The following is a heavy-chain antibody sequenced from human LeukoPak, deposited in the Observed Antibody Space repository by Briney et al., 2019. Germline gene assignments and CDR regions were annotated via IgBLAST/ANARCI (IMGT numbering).Heavy chain of an antibody. CDR3: ARDQRVTGRPDIDY. CDR1: GFTFRNHW. V-gene: IGHV3-74*03. Sequence: GGSLRLSCAASGFTFRNHWMHWVRQTPGKGLVWVSRISSDGSSTTYADSVKGRFTISRVNAKNTLYLQMNNLRAEDTAMYYCARDQRVTGRPDIDYWGQGTLVIVSS. CDR2: ISSDGSST. D-gene: IGHD6-6*01. J-gene: IGHJ4*02.